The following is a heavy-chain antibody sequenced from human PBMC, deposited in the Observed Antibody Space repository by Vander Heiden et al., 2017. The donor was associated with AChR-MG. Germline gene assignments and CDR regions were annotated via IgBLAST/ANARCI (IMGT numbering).Heavy chain of an antibody. CDR1: GFTFDDYT. CDR2: ISWDGGST. J-gene: IGHJ3*02. D-gene: IGHD5-18*01. V-gene: IGHV3-43*01. CDR3: AKDMGGYSYGYSFDAFDI. Sequence: EVQLVESGGVVVQPGGSLRLSCAASGFTFDDYTMHWVRQAPGKGLEWVSLISWDGGSTYYADSVKGRFTISRDNSKNSLYLQMNSLRTEDTALYYCAKDMGGYSYGYSFDAFDIWGQGTMVTVSS.